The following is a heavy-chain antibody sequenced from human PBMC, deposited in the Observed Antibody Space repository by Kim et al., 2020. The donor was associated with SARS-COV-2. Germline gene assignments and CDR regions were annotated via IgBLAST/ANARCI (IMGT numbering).Heavy chain of an antibody. CDR3: ARVSGITIFGVVITGPFDY. D-gene: IGHD3-3*01. J-gene: IGHJ4*02. Sequence: KSRVTISVDTSKNQFSVKLSSVTAADTAVYYCARVSGITIFGVVITGPFDYWGQGTLVTVSS. V-gene: IGHV4-31*02.